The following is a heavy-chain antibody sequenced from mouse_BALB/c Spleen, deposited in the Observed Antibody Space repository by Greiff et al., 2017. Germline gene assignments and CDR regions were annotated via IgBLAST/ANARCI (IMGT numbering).Heavy chain of an antibody. D-gene: IGHD2-10*02. V-gene: IGHV3-2*02. J-gene: IGHJ1*01. Sequence: EVQLQESGPGLVKPSQSLSLTCTVTGYSITSDYAWNWIRQFPGNKLEWMGYISYSGSTSYNPSLKSRISITRDTSKNQFFLQLNSVTTEDTATYYCARSSYGNYGYFDVWGAGTTVTVSS. CDR1: GYSITSDYA. CDR2: ISYSGST. CDR3: ARSSYGNYGYFDV.